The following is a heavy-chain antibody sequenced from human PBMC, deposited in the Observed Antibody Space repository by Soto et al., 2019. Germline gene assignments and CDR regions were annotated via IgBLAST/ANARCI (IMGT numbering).Heavy chain of an antibody. CDR2: INSDGSSI. CDR3: AREASIGPLPDY. D-gene: IGHD6-19*01. Sequence: GGSLRLSCAASGFTFSHYWMHWVRQAPGKGLVWVSRINSDGSSISYADSVKGRLTISRDNAKNTLYLQMNSQRVEDTAVYYCAREASIGPLPDYWGQGTLVTVSS. V-gene: IGHV3-74*01. J-gene: IGHJ4*02. CDR1: GFTFSHYW.